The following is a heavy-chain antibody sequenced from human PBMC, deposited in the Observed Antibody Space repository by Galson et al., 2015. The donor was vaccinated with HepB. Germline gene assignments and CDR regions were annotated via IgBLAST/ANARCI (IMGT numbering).Heavy chain of an antibody. D-gene: IGHD2-21*02. CDR2: IYTSGST. Sequence: TLSLTCTVSGGSISSGSYYWSWIRQPAGKGLEWIGRIYTSGSTNYNPSLKSRVTMSVDTSKNQFSLKLSSVTAADTAVYYCARGSLPWYFDLWGRGTLVTVSS. CDR3: ARGSLPWYFDL. J-gene: IGHJ2*01. CDR1: GGSISSGSYY. V-gene: IGHV4-61*02.